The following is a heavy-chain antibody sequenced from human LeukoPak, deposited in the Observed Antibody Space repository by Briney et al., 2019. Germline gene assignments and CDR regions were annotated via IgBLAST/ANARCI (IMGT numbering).Heavy chain of an antibody. V-gene: IGHV4-31*11. CDR1: GGSISSGGYS. Sequence: SETLSLTCAVSGGSISSGGYSWSWIRQPPGKGLEWIGYIYYSGTTYYNPSLKSRVTISVDTSKNQFSLNLSSVTAADTAVYYCARAYSSSRSVFDYWGQGTLVTVSS. D-gene: IGHD6-13*01. J-gene: IGHJ4*02. CDR3: ARAYSSSRSVFDY. CDR2: IYYSGTT.